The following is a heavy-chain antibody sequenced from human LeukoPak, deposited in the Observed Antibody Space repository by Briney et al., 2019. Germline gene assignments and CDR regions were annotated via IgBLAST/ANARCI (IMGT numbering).Heavy chain of an antibody. CDR1: GGSISTYH. J-gene: IGHJ4*01. CDR3: ARGGSYYGYFDY. Sequence: PSETLSLTCTVSGGSISTYHWSWIRQPPGKGLEWIAYIYYSGSTNYNPSLKSRVTISVDTSKNLFSLKLSSVTAADTAVYYCARGGSYYGYFDYWGHGALVTVSS. V-gene: IGHV4-59*01. D-gene: IGHD1-26*01. CDR2: IYYSGST.